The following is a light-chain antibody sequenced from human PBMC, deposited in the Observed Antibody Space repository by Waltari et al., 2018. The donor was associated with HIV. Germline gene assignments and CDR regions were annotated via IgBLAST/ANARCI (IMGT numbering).Light chain of an antibody. CDR3: CSYAGSYTLV. CDR2: AVS. Sequence: QSALTQPRSVSGSPGQSVTISCTGTSSDVGGYNYVSWYQHPPGKAPKLMIYAVSKRPSGVPVRFSGSKSGNTASLTISGLQAEDEADYYCCSYAGSYTLVFGGGTTLTVL. V-gene: IGLV2-11*01. J-gene: IGLJ2*01. CDR1: SSDVGGYNY.